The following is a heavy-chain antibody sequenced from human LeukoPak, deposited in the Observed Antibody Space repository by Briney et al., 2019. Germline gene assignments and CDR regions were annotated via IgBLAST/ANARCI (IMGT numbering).Heavy chain of an antibody. CDR3: ARGSRAGSGGSCSDY. D-gene: IGHD2-15*01. J-gene: IGHJ4*02. V-gene: IGHV3-30*03. CDR2: ISYDGSNK. Sequence: GGSLRLSCAASGFTFSSYGMHWVRQAPGKGLEWVAVISYDGSNKYYADSVKGRFTISRDNAKNSLYLQMNSLRAEDTAVYYCARGSRAGSGGSCSDYWGQGTLVTVSS. CDR1: GFTFSSYG.